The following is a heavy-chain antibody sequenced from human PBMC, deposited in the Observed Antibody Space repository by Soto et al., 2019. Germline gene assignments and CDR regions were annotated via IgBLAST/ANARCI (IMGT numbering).Heavy chain of an antibody. V-gene: IGHV4-30-4*01. D-gene: IGHD2-8*01. CDR3: ARDVKRDRRSTGTIAY. CDR2: IYYSGST. CDR1: GGSISSGDYY. Sequence: PSATLSLTCTVSGGSISSGDYYWSWIRQPPGKGLEWIGLIYYSGSTHYNPSLKSRLIISVNTSKNQFSLKLTSATAADTAVYYCARDVKRDRRSTGTIAYWGQGTLVTV. J-gene: IGHJ1*01.